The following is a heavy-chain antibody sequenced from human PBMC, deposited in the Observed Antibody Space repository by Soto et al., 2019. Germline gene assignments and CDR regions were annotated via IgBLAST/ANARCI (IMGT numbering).Heavy chain of an antibody. Sequence: EVQLVESGGGLVKPGGSLRLSCAASGFTFSSYSMNWVRQAPGKGLEWVSSISSSSSYIYYADSVKGRFTISRDNAKNSLYLQMNSLRAADKAVYYCASMPREYSGYDLGYWGQGTLVTVSS. CDR2: ISSSSSYI. CDR1: GFTFSSYS. D-gene: IGHD5-12*01. J-gene: IGHJ4*02. V-gene: IGHV3-21*01. CDR3: ASMPREYSGYDLGY.